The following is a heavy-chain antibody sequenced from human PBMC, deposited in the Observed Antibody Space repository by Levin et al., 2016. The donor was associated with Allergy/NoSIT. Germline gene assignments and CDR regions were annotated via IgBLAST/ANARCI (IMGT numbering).Heavy chain of an antibody. CDR2: MYYSGSN. V-gene: IGHV4-59*01. CDR3: VRGGPLITLMPVPFDL. Sequence: WIRQPPGKGLEWIGYMYYSGSNSFNPSVKSRVTISVDTSKNQFSLKLRSVTAADTAVYYCVRGGPLITLMPVPFDLWGRGTLVTVSS. J-gene: IGHJ2*01. D-gene: IGHD3-22*01.